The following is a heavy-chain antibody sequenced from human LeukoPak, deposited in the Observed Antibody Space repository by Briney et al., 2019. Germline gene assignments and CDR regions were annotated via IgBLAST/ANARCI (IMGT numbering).Heavy chain of an antibody. CDR2: IKSRADGGTT. CDR3: LIFPGR. J-gene: IGHJ4*02. CDR1: GFSVINAW. D-gene: IGHD3-3*01. V-gene: IGHV3-15*05. Sequence: PGGSLRLSCAASGFSVINAWMSWVRQAPGQGLEWVGRIKSRADGGTTGYAAPVEGRFSISRDDSENTLYLQMNSLQIDDTALYYCLIFPGRWGQGTLVTVSS.